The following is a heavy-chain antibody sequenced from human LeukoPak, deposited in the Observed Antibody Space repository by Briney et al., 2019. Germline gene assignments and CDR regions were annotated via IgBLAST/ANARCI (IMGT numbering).Heavy chain of an antibody. Sequence: SETLSLTCTVSGGSISSYYWSWIRQPPGKGLEWIGYIYYSGSTNYNPSLKSRVTISVDTSKNQFSLKLRPVTAADTAIYYCARDLGDWSFDYWGQGTLVTVSS. CDR2: IYYSGST. J-gene: IGHJ4*02. CDR1: GGSISSYY. V-gene: IGHV4-59*01. CDR3: ARDLGDWSFDY. D-gene: IGHD2-21*02.